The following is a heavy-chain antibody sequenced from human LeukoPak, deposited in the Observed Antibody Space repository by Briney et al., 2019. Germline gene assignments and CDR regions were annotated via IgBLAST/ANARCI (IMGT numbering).Heavy chain of an antibody. CDR2: IYYSGST. Sequence: SDTLSLTCTVSGGSISSSSYYWGWIRQPPGKGLEWIGSIYYSGSTYYNPSLKSRVTISVDTSKNQFSLKLSSVTAADTAVYYCASGSGSYPFDYWGQGTLVTVSS. V-gene: IGHV4-39*01. CDR3: ASGSGSYPFDY. J-gene: IGHJ4*02. CDR1: GGSISSSSYY. D-gene: IGHD1-26*01.